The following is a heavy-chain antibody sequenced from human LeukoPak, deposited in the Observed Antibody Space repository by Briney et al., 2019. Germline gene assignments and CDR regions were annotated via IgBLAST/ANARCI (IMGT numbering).Heavy chain of an antibody. CDR1: GFTLSNHA. CDR2: ISLTGDST. D-gene: IGHD3-10*01. V-gene: IGHV3-64*01. J-gene: IGHJ6*03. Sequence: GGSLRLSCAASGFTLSNHAMHWVRQGPGKGLEYVSAISLTGDSTYYANSVKGRFTISRDDSKNTLYLQMGSLQTEDMAVYYCARSHPSGIHYMDVWGKGSTVTVSS. CDR3: ARSHPSGIHYMDV.